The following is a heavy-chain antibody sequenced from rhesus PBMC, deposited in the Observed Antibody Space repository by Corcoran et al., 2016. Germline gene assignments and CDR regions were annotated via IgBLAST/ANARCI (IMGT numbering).Heavy chain of an antibody. CDR1: GGSISSNW. CDR2: ISGSGGTT. J-gene: IGHJ4*01. V-gene: IGHV4-173*01. D-gene: IGHD4-35*01. Sequence: QLQLQESGPGLVKPSETLSLTCAVSGGSISSNWWSWIRQPPGKGLEWIGRISGSGGTTTYNPPLKSRVTISTATSKNQRSLKLISVTAADTAVYYCARGWTTVSPFDYWGQGVLVTVSS. CDR3: ARGWTTVSPFDY.